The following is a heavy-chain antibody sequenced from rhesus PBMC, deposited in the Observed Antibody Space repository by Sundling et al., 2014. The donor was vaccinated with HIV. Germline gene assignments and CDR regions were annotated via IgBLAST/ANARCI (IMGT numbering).Heavy chain of an antibody. V-gene: IGHV4-147*01. J-gene: IGHJ6*01. CDR2: MNGSSGNT. CDR1: GGSISSNY. Sequence: QVQLQESGPGLVKPSETLSVTCAVSGGSISSNYWSWIRQAPGKGLEWIGNMNGSSGNTYYNPSLKSRVTISIDTSKNQFSLKLTSVTAADTAVYYCATNNWNYEAPLDFWGQGRRHRLL. CDR3: ATNNWNYEAPLDF. D-gene: IGHD1-26*01.